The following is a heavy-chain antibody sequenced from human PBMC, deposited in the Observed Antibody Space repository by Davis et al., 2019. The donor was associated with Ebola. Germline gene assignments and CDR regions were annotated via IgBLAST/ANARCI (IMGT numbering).Heavy chain of an antibody. Sequence: GESLKISCAASGFTFSDYYMSWIRQAPGKGLEWVSYISSSGSTIYYADSVKGRFTISRDNAKNSLYLQMNRLSAEDTAVYYCARTRGSYYYYYYGMDVWGQGTTVTVSS. J-gene: IGHJ6*02. CDR1: GFTFSDYY. V-gene: IGHV3-11*04. CDR2: ISSSGSTI. CDR3: ARTRGSYYYYYYGMDV. D-gene: IGHD1-26*01.